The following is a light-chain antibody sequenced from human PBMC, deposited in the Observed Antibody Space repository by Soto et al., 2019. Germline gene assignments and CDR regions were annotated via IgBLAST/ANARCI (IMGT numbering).Light chain of an antibody. CDR1: SSDIGGYDF. Sequence: QAVLTQPASVSGSPGQSITISCTGTSSDIGGYDFVSWFQQHPGKAPKLMIYEVTKRPSGVSNRFSGSKSGNTASLTISGLQAEDEADYYCSAYTSSRSRVFGGGTKLTVL. CDR3: SAYTSSRSRV. CDR2: EVT. V-gene: IGLV2-14*01. J-gene: IGLJ3*02.